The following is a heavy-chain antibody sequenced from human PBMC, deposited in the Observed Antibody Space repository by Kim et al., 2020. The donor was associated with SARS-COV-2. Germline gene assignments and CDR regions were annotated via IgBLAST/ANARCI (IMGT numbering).Heavy chain of an antibody. Sequence: KGRFNISRDNAKNSLYLQMNSLRDEDTAVYYCARDLGGYCTSTSCSSFDYWGQGSLVTVSS. J-gene: IGHJ4*02. CDR3: ARDLGGYCTSTSCSSFDY. D-gene: IGHD2-2*01. V-gene: IGHV3-48*02.